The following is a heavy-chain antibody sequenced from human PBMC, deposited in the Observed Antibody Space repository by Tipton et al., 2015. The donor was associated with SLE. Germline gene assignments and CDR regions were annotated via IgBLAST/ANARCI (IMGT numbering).Heavy chain of an antibody. D-gene: IGHD2-2*01. CDR2: IYHSGSI. CDR1: GYSISSGYY. J-gene: IGHJ1*01. Sequence: TLSLTCTVSGYSISSGYYWGWTRQPPGKGLEWIGTIYHSGSIYYNPSLKSRVTISVDTSKNQFSLKLNSVTAADTAVYYCAVGYCSSVSCQREYFQHWGQGTLVTVSS. CDR3: AVGYCSSVSCQREYFQH. V-gene: IGHV4-38-2*02.